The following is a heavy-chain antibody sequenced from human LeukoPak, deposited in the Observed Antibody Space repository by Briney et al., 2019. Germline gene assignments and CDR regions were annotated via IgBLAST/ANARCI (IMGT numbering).Heavy chain of an antibody. CDR2: IHTAGDT. CDR1: GFTFNNYD. J-gene: IGHJ3*02. Sequence: GGSLRLSCAASGFTFNNYDMHWVRQTTGEGLEWVSSIHTAGDTHYPGSAKGRFIISRENVKNSLYLQMNSLRAEDTAVYYCARGSCGYGDCYRALNIWGQGTIVTVSS. V-gene: IGHV3-13*01. CDR3: ARGSCGYGDCYRALNI. D-gene: IGHD2-21*02.